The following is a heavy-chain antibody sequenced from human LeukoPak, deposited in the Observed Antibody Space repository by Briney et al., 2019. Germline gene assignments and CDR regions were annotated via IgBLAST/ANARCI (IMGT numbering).Heavy chain of an antibody. Sequence: PGGSLRLSCAASGFTFSSYSMNWVCQAPGKGLEWVSSISSSSSYIYYADSVKGRFTISRDNAKNSLYLQMNSLRAEDTAVYYCARDSAVRRGSWFDPWGQGTLVTVSS. J-gene: IGHJ5*02. CDR1: GFTFSSYS. V-gene: IGHV3-21*01. CDR2: ISSSSSYI. CDR3: ARDSAVRRGSWFDP. D-gene: IGHD1-1*01.